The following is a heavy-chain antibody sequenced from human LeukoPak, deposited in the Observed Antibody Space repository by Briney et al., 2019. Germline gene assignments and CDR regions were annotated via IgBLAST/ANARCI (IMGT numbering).Heavy chain of an antibody. D-gene: IGHD2-21*01. CDR1: GFTVSSNY. CDR3: ARGGRFRSFDY. J-gene: IGHJ4*02. V-gene: IGHV3-66*01. Sequence: GGSLRLSCAASGFTVSSNYMSWVRQAPGKGLEWVSLIFSDGSTNYVDSVKGRFTISRDNSKNTLHLQMNSLRAEDTALYYCARGGRFRSFDYWGQGTLVTVSS. CDR2: IFSDGST.